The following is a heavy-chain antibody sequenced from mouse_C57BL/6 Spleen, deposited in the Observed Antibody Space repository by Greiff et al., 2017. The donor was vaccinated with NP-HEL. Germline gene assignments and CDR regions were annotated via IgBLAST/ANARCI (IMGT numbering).Heavy chain of an antibody. CDR1: GFNINDYY. J-gene: IGHJ4*01. Sequence: EVQLQQSGAELVKPGASVKLSCTASGFNINDYYMHWVKQRTEQGLEWIGKIDPEDGDTKYAPKFQGKATITADTSSNTAYLQLSSLTSEDTAVYYCARWYDRYYYAMDYWGQGTSVTVSS. D-gene: IGHD2-3*01. CDR2: IDPEDGDT. CDR3: ARWYDRYYYAMDY. V-gene: IGHV14-2*01.